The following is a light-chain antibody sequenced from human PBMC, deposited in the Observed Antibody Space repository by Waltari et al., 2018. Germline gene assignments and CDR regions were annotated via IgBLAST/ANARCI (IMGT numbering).Light chain of an antibody. V-gene: IGLV1-47*01. CDR2: MNN. CDR3: AAWDNSLSGPV. CDR1: SSNSGSNY. Sequence: QSVLTQPPSASGTPAQRVPISCSGSSSNSGSNYVYWYQQVPGTAPKLLISMNNQRPSGVPDRFSGSKSGTSASLAISGLRSEDEADYYCAAWDNSLSGPVFGGGTKLTVL. J-gene: IGLJ2*01.